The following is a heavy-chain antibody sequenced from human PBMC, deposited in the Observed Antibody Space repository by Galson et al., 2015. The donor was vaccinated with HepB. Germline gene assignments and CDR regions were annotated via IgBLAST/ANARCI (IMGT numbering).Heavy chain of an antibody. CDR3: ARGSSEYTSGSPHRHSSENPFDH. CDR2: IDWDGDT. Sequence: PALVKPTQTLTLTCTFSGFSLSTSEMSVSWIRQPPGKALEWLARIDWDGDTYYRTSLRTRLTISKDTSKNQVVLTMTNMDPVDTATYFCARGSSEYTSGSPHRHSSENPFDHWGQGAQVTVSS. D-gene: IGHD3-10*01. J-gene: IGHJ4*02. V-gene: IGHV2-70*11. CDR1: GFSLSTSEMS.